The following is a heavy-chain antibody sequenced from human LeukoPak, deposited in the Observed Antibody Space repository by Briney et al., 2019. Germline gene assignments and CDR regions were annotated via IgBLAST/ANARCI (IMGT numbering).Heavy chain of an antibody. Sequence: RGSLRLSCAASGFSLGTYDMYWVRQAPGKGLEWVSAISGSGGSTYYADSVEGRFTISRDNSKNTLYLQMNSLRAEDTAVYYCAKVYPQWELGAFDIWGQGTMVTVSS. J-gene: IGHJ3*02. CDR3: AKVYPQWELGAFDI. CDR1: GFSLGTYD. D-gene: IGHD1-26*01. V-gene: IGHV3-23*01. CDR2: ISGSGGST.